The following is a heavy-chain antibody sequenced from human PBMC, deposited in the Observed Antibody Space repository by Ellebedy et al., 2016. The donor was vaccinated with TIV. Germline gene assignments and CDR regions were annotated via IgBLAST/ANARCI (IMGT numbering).Heavy chain of an antibody. V-gene: IGHV3-23*01. Sequence: PGGSLRLSCGASGFTFRTYAMTWVRRAPGKGLEWVSSIDGGGGMTYYADSVRGRFTISRDNSNSTVFLQMKSLRAEDTAAYYCVKRIGYGSGWTLDYWGRGTLVIVSS. J-gene: IGHJ4*02. D-gene: IGHD6-19*01. CDR2: IDGGGGMT. CDR3: VKRIGYGSGWTLDY. CDR1: GFTFRTYA.